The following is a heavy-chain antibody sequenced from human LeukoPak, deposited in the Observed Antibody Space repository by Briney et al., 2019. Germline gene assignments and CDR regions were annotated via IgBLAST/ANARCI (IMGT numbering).Heavy chain of an antibody. Sequence: PGGSLRLSCAASGFGFEDYVMHWVRQVPGKGLEWVALIGGDSASTYYADSLKGRFTISRDNAKSSLYLHLNSLRAEDTAVYYCARDPATSGNWFDPWGQGTLVTVSS. CDR1: GFGFEDYV. CDR2: IGGDSAST. V-gene: IGHV3-43*02. J-gene: IGHJ5*02. CDR3: ARDPATSGNWFDP. D-gene: IGHD5-24*01.